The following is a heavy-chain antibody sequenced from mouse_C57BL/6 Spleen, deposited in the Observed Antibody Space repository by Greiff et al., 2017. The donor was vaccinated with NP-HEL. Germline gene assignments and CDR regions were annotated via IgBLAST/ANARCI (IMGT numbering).Heavy chain of an antibody. CDR3: ARDTTVALDY. V-gene: IGHV1-80*01. J-gene: IGHJ2*01. D-gene: IGHD1-1*01. CDR1: GYAFSSSW. CDR2: IYPGDGDT. Sequence: QVQLQQSGAELVKPGASVKISCTASGYAFSSSWMNWVKQRPGKGLEWIGQIYPGDGDTTYHGKFKGKATLTADQSSSTAYMQLSSLTSEDSAVYFWARDTTVALDYWGQVTTRTVSS.